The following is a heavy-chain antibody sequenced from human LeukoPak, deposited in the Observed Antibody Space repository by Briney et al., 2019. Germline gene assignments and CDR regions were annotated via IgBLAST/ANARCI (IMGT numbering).Heavy chain of an antibody. CDR2: IWYDESDE. Sequence: GRSLRLSCAASGFTFSSYGMHWVRQAPGKGLEWVAVIWYDESDEHYADSVKGRFTISRDNAKNSLYLQMNSLRAEDTAVYYCARDVWFGEFATFDYWGQGTLVTVSS. J-gene: IGHJ4*02. V-gene: IGHV3-33*01. CDR1: GFTFSSYG. D-gene: IGHD3-10*01. CDR3: ARDVWFGEFATFDY.